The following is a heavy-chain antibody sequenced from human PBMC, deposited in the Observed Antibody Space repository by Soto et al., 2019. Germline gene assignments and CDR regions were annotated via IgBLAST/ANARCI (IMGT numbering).Heavy chain of an antibody. Sequence: ASVKVSCKASGYTLNTYYMHWVRQAPGQGPEWMGIINPRGGGTTYAQNFQDRVTMTSDTSSSTVYMELSSLRSEDTAVYYCARGGGFSPYYYNLDVWGQGTTVTVSS. CDR2: INPRGGGT. V-gene: IGHV1-46*02. CDR1: GYTLNTYY. J-gene: IGHJ6*02. CDR3: ARGGGFSPYYYNLDV. D-gene: IGHD2-15*01.